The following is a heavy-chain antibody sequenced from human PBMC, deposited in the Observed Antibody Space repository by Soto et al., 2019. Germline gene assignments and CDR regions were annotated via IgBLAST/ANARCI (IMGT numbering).Heavy chain of an antibody. V-gene: IGHV4-59*01. Sequence: WTWIRQPPGKRLEWIGYIHYSGTTNYQPSLKSGVTMSVDTSKTQFSLKLSSVTAADTAVYYCARDRGYSSSLTNGGMAVWGQGTTFTVSS. CDR3: ARDRGYSSSLTNGGMAV. D-gene: IGHD6-13*01. J-gene: IGHJ6*02. CDR2: IHYSGTT.